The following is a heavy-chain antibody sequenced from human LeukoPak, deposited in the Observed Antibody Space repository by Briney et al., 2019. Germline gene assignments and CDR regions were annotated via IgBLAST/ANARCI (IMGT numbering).Heavy chain of an antibody. V-gene: IGHV4-61*01. Sequence: ASETLSLTCTVSGVSVSSGSYYWRWIRQPPGKGLEWIGYIYYSGSTNYNPSLKSRVTISVDTSKNQFSLKLSSVTAADTAVYYCARATIVVVPAAIGVWFDPWGQGTLVTVSS. J-gene: IGHJ5*02. CDR3: ARATIVVVPAAIGVWFDP. D-gene: IGHD2-2*02. CDR1: GVSVSSGSYY. CDR2: IYYSGST.